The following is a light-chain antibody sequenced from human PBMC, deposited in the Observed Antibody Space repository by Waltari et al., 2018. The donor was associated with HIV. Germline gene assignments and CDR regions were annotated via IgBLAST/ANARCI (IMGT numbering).Light chain of an antibody. Sequence: QSVLTQPASVSGSPGQSLTLPRTGPSSDVGLYNLVPWYQQHPGKAPNLIIYEVTKRPSGVSHRFSGSKSGNTASLTFSGLQAEDEADYYCCSYVGSNVWVFGGGTKLTDL. V-gene: IGLV2-23*02. J-gene: IGLJ3*02. CDR1: SSDVGLYNL. CDR3: CSYVGSNVWV. CDR2: EVT.